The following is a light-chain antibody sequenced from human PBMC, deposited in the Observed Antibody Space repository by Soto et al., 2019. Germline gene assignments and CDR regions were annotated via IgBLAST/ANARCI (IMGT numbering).Light chain of an antibody. CDR3: QQSYSTPL. CDR1: QSISSY. V-gene: IGKV1-39*01. J-gene: IGKJ3*01. CDR2: AAS. Sequence: DIRMTQSPSSLSASVGDRVTITCRASQSISSYLNWYQQKPGKAPKLLIYAASNLQSGVPSRFSGSGSGTDFTLSISSLQPEDFATYYCQQSYSTPLFGPGTKVDIK.